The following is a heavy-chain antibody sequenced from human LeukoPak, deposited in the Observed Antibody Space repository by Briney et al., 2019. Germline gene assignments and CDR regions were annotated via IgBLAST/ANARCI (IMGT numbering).Heavy chain of an antibody. CDR1: GVSISSSSYY. D-gene: IGHD4-17*01. CDR2: IYYSGST. V-gene: IGHV4-39*07. CDR3: AREIHYGDYVPGFSHFDY. Sequence: PSETLSLTCTVSGVSISSSSYYWGWIRQPPGKGLEWSGSIYYSGSTYYNPSLKSRVTISVDTSKNQFSLKLSSVTAADTAVYYCAREIHYGDYVPGFSHFDYWGQGTLVTVSS. J-gene: IGHJ4*02.